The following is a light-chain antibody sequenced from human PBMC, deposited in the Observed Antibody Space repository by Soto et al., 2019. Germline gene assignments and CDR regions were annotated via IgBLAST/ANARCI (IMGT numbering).Light chain of an antibody. V-gene: IGKV3-20*01. CDR2: DTS. J-gene: IGKJ2*01. CDR1: QSVSSSH. CDR3: QQIGNSLYT. Sequence: EIVLTQSPGTLSLSPGERATLSCKASQSVSSSHLAWYQQKVGQPPWLLLHDTSSRAAGIPDRFSGSGSGTDFTLTSSRLEPEDFAVYYCQQIGNSLYTVGQGTKLEIK.